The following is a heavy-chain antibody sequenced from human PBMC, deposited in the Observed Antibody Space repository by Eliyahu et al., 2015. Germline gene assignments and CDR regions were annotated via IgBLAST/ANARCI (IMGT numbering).Heavy chain of an antibody. CDR2: ILYDGSNK. Sequence: QVQLVESGGGVVQPGGSXXLSCXAPGFTFSTYGIDWGRQAPGKGVEWVAFILYDGSNKYYVDSVKGRFTISRDNSKNTLYLQMNSLRAEDTAVYYCAKIGPGRNDYWGQGTLVTVSS. CDR1: GFTFSTYG. CDR3: AKIGPGRNDY. D-gene: IGHD3-10*01. V-gene: IGHV3-30*02. J-gene: IGHJ4*02.